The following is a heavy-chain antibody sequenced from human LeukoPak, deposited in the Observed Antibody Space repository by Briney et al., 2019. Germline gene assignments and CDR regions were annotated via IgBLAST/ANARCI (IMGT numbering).Heavy chain of an antibody. D-gene: IGHD2/OR15-2a*01. V-gene: IGHV4-59*02. CDR1: GASVRSDH. CDR2: MHGSGSP. J-gene: IGHJ3*02. CDR3: ARDLSVNAFDI. Sequence: SETLNLTCTLSGASVRSDHWNWIRQPPGKGLEWIAYMHGSGSPNYNPSLASRLTLSVDATENLLSLKLTSVTAADTAVYFCARDLSVNAFDIWGQGTLVTVSS.